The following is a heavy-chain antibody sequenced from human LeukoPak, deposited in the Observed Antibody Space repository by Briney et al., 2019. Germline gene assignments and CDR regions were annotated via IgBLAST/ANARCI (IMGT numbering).Heavy chain of an antibody. J-gene: IGHJ4*02. V-gene: IGHV3-21*01. Sequence: ETLSLTCAVYGGSFSGYYWSWIRQAPGKGLEWVSSISSSSSYIYYADSVKGRFTISRDNAKNSLYLQMNSLRAEDTAVYYCARVCGGSCYRGDYWGQGTLVTVSS. CDR2: ISSSSSYI. CDR3: ARVCGGSCYRGDY. D-gene: IGHD2-15*01. CDR1: GGSFSGYY.